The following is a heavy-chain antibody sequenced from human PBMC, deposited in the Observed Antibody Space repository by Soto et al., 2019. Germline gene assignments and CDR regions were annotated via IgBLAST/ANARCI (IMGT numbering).Heavy chain of an antibody. Sequence: SETLSLTCTVSGGSISSGDYYWGWIRQPPGKGLEWIGSIYYSGSTYYNPSLKSRVTISADTSKNHFSLKLSSVTAADTAVYHCARLSFCGGDCPHGGYFDYWGQGTLVTVSS. D-gene: IGHD2-21*02. CDR3: ARLSFCGGDCPHGGYFDY. CDR2: IYYSGST. CDR1: GGSISSGDYY. V-gene: IGHV4-39*01. J-gene: IGHJ4*02.